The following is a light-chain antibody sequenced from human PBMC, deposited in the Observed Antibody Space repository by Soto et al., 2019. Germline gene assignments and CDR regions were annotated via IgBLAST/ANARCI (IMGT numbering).Light chain of an antibody. J-gene: IGKJ5*01. CDR2: KAS. CDR3: QQYNSYPFT. CDR1: QSISSW. Sequence: DLQMTQSPSTLSASVGDRVTITCRASQSISSWLAWYQQKPGKAPKSLIYKASSLESGVPSRFSGSGSGTEFTLTISSLQPDDFATYYCQQYNSYPFTFGQGTRLEIK. V-gene: IGKV1-5*03.